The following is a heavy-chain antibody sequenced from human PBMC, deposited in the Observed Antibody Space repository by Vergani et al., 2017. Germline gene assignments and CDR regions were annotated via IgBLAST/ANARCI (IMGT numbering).Heavy chain of an antibody. CDR1: GFTFSSYS. Sequence: EVQLVESGGGLVKPGGSLRLSCAASGFTFSSYSMNWVRQAPGKGLEWVSSISSSSSYIYYADSVKGRFTISRDNAKNSLYLQMSSLRAEDTAVYYCARDRLFCSSTSCYSQAWYFDLWGRGTLVTVSS. D-gene: IGHD2-2*01. J-gene: IGHJ2*01. CDR2: ISSSSSYI. V-gene: IGHV3-21*01. CDR3: ARDRLFCSSTSCYSQAWYFDL.